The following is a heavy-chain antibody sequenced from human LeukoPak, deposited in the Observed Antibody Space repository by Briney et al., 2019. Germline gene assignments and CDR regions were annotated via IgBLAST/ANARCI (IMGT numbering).Heavy chain of an antibody. CDR1: GGTFSSYA. D-gene: IGHD3-16*01. V-gene: IGHV1-69*05. CDR3: TAGPALGNWFDP. CDR2: ISPVFGTA. J-gene: IGHJ5*02. Sequence: ASENVSCKGSGGTFSSYAISWVRHAPGQGLEWKGRISPVFGTADYAQNCQGRVTINTDESTSTAYMELRSLRSEQTYVYYCTAGPALGNWFDPWGQGTLVTVSA.